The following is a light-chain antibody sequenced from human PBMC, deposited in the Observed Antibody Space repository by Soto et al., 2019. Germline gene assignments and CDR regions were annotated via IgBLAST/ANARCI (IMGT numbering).Light chain of an antibody. CDR2: YIS. V-gene: IGKV3D-15*01. CDR1: QSAGNF. Sequence: DIVMTQSPATMSVSPGEPYSLSCLASQSAGNFLAWYQQKPGQANRLLIYYISTRATGIPARFSGSGSGTEFTLTINSLQSEDSAVYYCQQHNQWPITVGPGTRLEIK. J-gene: IGKJ5*01. CDR3: QQHNQWPIT.